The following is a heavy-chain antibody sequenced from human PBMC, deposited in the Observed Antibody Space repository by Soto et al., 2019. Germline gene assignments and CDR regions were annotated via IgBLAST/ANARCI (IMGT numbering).Heavy chain of an antibody. CDR1: GYTFTSYG. Sequence: ASVKVSCKASGYTFTSYGISWVRQAPGQGLEWMGWISAYNGNTNYAQKLQGRVTMTTDTSTSTAYMELRSLRSDDTAVYYCARAGYYDILTCYYLGYYYYYMDVWGKGTTVTVSS. CDR3: ARAGYYDILTCYYLGYYYYYMDV. CDR2: ISAYNGNT. D-gene: IGHD3-9*01. J-gene: IGHJ6*03. V-gene: IGHV1-18*01.